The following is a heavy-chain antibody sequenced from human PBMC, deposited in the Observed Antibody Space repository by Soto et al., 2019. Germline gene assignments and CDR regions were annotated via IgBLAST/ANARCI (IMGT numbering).Heavy chain of an antibody. Sequence: GESLKISCKGSGYSFTSYWIGWVRQMPGKGLEWMGIIYPGDSDTRYSPSFQGQVTISADKSVSTAYLQWSSLKASDTAMYYCARLRDYYDSSGYYRRTDYYGIDVWGQGTTVTVSS. V-gene: IGHV5-51*01. J-gene: IGHJ6*02. CDR1: GYSFTSYW. CDR3: ARLRDYYDSSGYYRRTDYYGIDV. D-gene: IGHD3-22*01. CDR2: IYPGDSDT.